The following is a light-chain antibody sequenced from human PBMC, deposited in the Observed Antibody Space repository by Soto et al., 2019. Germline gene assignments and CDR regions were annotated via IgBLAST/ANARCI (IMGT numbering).Light chain of an antibody. V-gene: IGLV2-23*01. CDR1: SSDFGSYNL. Sequence: HSVLAQPASVSGSPGQSITVSCTGTSSDFGSYNLVSWYQQHPGKAPKLMIYEDSKRPSGVSNRFSGSKSGNTASLTISGLQAEDDADYYCCSYAGSSTYDFGTGTQLTVL. CDR2: EDS. J-gene: IGLJ1*01. CDR3: CSYAGSSTYD.